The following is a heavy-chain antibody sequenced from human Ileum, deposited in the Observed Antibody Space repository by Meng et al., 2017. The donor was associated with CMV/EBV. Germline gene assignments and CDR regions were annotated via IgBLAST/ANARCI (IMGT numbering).Heavy chain of an antibody. V-gene: IGHV1-69*05. Sequence: SVKVSCKASGGTFSSYAISWVRQAPGQGLEWMGGIIPIFGTANYAQKFQGRVTITTDESTSTAYMELSSLRSEDTAVYYCARARGEPYYDFWSGCLDYWGQGTRVTVSS. CDR2: IIPIFGTA. CDR1: GGTFSSYA. CDR3: ARARGEPYYDFWSGCLDY. J-gene: IGHJ4*02. D-gene: IGHD3-3*01.